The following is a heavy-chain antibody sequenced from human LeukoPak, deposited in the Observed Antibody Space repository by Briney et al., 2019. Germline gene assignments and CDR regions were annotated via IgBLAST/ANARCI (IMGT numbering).Heavy chain of an antibody. V-gene: IGHV3-9*03. D-gene: IGHD1-26*01. Sequence: GRSLRLSCAASGFTFDDYAMHWVRQAPGKGLEWVSGISWNSGSIGYADSVKGRFTISRDNAKNSLYLQMNSLRAEDMALYYCATGVGATLRDAFDIWGQGTMVTVSS. CDR3: ATGVGATLRDAFDI. CDR1: GFTFDDYA. J-gene: IGHJ3*02. CDR2: ISWNSGSI.